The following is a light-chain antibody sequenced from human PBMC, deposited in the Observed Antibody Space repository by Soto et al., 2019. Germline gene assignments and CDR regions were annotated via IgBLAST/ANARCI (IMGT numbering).Light chain of an antibody. CDR3: APWDDSLNAAV. CDR1: TSNIAGNT. Sequence: QSALTQPPSLSGTPGQRVTISCSGSTSNIAGNTVHWYQHLPETAPKLLLYIDDQRPSGVPDRFSGSKSGTSASLAISGLQSEDEADYYCAPWDDSLNAAVFGGGTQLTVL. J-gene: IGLJ7*01. V-gene: IGLV1-44*01. CDR2: IDD.